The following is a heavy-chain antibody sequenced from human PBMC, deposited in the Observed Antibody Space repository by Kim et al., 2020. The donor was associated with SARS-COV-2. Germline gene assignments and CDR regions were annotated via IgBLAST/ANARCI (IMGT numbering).Heavy chain of an antibody. V-gene: IGHV4-34*01. Sequence: SETLSLTCAVYGGSFSGYYWSWIRQPPGKGLEWIGEINHSGSTNYNPSLKRRVTISVDTSKNQFSLKLSSVTAADTAVYYCARATVTGIDYWGQGTLVTVSS. D-gene: IGHD4-17*01. CDR1: GGSFSGYY. J-gene: IGHJ4*02. CDR3: ARATVTGIDY. CDR2: INHSGST.